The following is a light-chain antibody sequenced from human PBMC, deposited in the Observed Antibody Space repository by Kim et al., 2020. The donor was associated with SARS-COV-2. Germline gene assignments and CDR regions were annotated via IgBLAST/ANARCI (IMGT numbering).Light chain of an antibody. J-gene: IGLJ3*02. V-gene: IGLV4-69*01. CDR2: LNSDGSH. CDR3: QTWGTGINWV. CDR1: SGHSRYA. Sequence: VKLTCPLSSGHSRYAIAWHQQQPEKGPRYLMKLNSDGSHSKGDGIPDRFSGSSSGAERYLTISSLQSEDEADYYCQTWGTGINWVFGGGTQLTVL.